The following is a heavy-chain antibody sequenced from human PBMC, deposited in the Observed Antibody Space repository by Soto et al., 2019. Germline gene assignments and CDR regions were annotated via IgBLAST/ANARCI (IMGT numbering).Heavy chain of an antibody. D-gene: IGHD1-26*01. CDR3: SRVGGSTWH. CDR2: INSDGSST. CDR1: GFTFSSYW. V-gene: IGHV3-74*01. Sequence: LRLSCAASGFTFSSYWMHWVRQAPGKGLVWVSRINSDGSSTNYADFVKGRFTISRDNAKNTLYLQMNSLRVEDTAVYYCSRVGGSTWHWGQGTLVTVSS. J-gene: IGHJ4*02.